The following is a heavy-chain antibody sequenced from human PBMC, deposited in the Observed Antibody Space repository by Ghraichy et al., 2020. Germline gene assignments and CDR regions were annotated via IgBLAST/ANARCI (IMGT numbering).Heavy chain of an antibody. J-gene: IGHJ6*02. CDR1: GFTFSTYS. V-gene: IGHV3-21*01. Sequence: ETLSLTCAASGFTFSTYSMNWVRQAPGKGLEWVSSISKSSVYIYYADSLKGRFTISRDNAGNSLYLQMNTLRAEDTAVYYCARDQDSGYDYSNYAMDVWGQGTTVTVSS. D-gene: IGHD5-12*01. CDR3: ARDQDSGYDYSNYAMDV. CDR2: ISKSSVYI.